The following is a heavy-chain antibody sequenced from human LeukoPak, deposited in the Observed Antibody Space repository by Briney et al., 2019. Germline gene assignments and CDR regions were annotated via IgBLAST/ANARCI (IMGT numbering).Heavy chain of an antibody. CDR2: IRASGDRT. CDR3: AVLAVPAVGY. Sequence: GGSLRLSCAASGFTFSSYAMSWVRQAPGKGLEWVSTIRASGDRTYYAESVKGRFTMSGDKSKNTLYLQMSDLRAEDTAVYHCAVLAVPAVGYWGQGTLVIVSS. CDR1: GFTFSSYA. J-gene: IGHJ4*02. D-gene: IGHD2-15*01. V-gene: IGHV3-23*01.